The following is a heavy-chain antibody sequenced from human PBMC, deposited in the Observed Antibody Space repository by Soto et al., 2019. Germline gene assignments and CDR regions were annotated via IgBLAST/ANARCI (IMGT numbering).Heavy chain of an antibody. Sequence: QVQLQESGPGLVKPSETLSLSCTVSGGSISSYYWSWFRQSPGKRMEWIGYVHHSWGSSYNPSLQSRVTISLDTSKSQYSLKGTFVTATGTAVYYCARQGFGPLHGLVDVWGQGTTVTVSS. CDR1: GGSISSYY. CDR3: ARQGFGPLHGLVDV. J-gene: IGHJ6*02. D-gene: IGHD3-10*01. V-gene: IGHV4-59*08. CDR2: VHHSWGS.